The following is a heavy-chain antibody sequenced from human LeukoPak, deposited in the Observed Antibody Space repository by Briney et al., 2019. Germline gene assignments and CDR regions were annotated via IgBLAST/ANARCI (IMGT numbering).Heavy chain of an antibody. J-gene: IGHJ3*02. CDR3: ARSDGYGLVDI. D-gene: IGHD3-10*01. Sequence: SETLSLTCTVSGGSISSYYWSWIRQPPGKGLEWIGYIYYSGSTNYNPSLKSRVTISVDTPKNHFSLTLSSVTAADTAVYYCARSDGYGLVDIWGQGTMVTVSS. CDR1: GGSISSYY. CDR2: IYYSGST. V-gene: IGHV4-59*12.